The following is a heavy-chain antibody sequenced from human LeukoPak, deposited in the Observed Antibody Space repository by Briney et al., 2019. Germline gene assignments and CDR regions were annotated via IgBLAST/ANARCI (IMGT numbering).Heavy chain of an antibody. CDR1: GGSISSYY. V-gene: IGHV4-59*01. J-gene: IGHJ4*02. D-gene: IGHD3-10*01. CDR3: ARGGRFGELIFDY. Sequence: KPPETLSLTCTVSGGSISSYYWSWIRQPPGKGLEWIGYIYYSGSTNYNPSLKSRVTISVDTSKNQFSLKLSSVTAADTAVFYCARGGRFGELIFDYWGQGTLVTVSS. CDR2: IYYSGST.